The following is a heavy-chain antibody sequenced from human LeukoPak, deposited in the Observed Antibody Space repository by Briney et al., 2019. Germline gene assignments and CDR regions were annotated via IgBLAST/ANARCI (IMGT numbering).Heavy chain of an antibody. CDR3: ARDRSSSWHFDY. J-gene: IGHJ4*02. Sequence: SETLSLTCVVYGGSFSGYYWSWIRQPPGKGLEWIGEINHSGSTNYNPSLKGRVTISVDTSKNQFSLKLSSVTAADTAVYYCARDRSSSWHFDYWGQGTLVTVSS. V-gene: IGHV4-34*01. CDR1: GGSFSGYY. CDR2: INHSGST. D-gene: IGHD6-13*01.